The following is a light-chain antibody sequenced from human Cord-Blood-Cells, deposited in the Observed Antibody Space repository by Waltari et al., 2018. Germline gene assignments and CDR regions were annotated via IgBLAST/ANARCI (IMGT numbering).Light chain of an antibody. CDR1: SSDVAGYNY. J-gene: IGLJ3*02. CDR3: CSYAGSYTLV. Sequence: QSALTQPRPVSGSPGQAVTISCTGTSSDVAGYNYVSWYQQHPGKAPKLMIYDVSKRPSGVPDRFSGSKSGNTASLTISGLQAEDEADYYCCSYAGSYTLVFGGGTKLTVL. CDR2: DVS. V-gene: IGLV2-11*01.